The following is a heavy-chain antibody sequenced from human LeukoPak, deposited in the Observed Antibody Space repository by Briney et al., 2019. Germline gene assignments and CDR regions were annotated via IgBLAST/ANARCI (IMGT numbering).Heavy chain of an antibody. J-gene: IGHJ4*02. D-gene: IGHD2-2*01. CDR1: GGSVSSGGYY. CDR2: MYNSGNT. Sequence: PSETLSLTCTVSGGSVSSGGYYWSWIRQYPGKGLGWIGSMYNSGNTYYNPSLKGRVNILVDTSKNQFSLQLSSVTAADTAVYYCAREVYCSSTSCRQTNDYWGQGTLVTVSS. CDR3: AREVYCSSTSCRQTNDY. V-gene: IGHV4-31*03.